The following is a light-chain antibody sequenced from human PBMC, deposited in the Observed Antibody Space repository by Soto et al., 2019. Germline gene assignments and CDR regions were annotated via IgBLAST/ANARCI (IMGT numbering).Light chain of an antibody. Sequence: DIQLTQSPAFLSASVGDRVTITCRASQGIDSYLAWYQQKPGKAPNLLIYAASTLQSGVPSRFSGSGSGTEFTLTISSLQPADFATYFCQQLNSYPITFGQGTRLEIK. V-gene: IGKV1-9*01. J-gene: IGKJ5*01. CDR2: AAS. CDR3: QQLNSYPIT. CDR1: QGIDSY.